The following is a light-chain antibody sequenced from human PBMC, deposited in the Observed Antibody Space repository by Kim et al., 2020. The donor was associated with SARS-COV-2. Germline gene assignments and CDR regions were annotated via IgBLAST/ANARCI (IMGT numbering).Light chain of an antibody. CDR3: NSRDSSGNHVV. V-gene: IGLV3-19*01. J-gene: IGLJ2*01. Sequence: LGQKVRITCQGDSLRSYYASWYQQKPGQAPVLVIYGKNNRPSGIPDRFSGSSSGNTASLTITGAQAEDEADYYCNSRDSSGNHVVFGGGTQLTVL. CDR1: SLRSYY. CDR2: GKN.